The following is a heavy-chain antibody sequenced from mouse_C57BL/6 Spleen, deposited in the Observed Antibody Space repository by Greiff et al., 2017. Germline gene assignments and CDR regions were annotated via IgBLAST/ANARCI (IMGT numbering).Heavy chain of an antibody. CDR3: AMDSSGYVFDY. CDR1: GYTFTSYW. V-gene: IGHV1-74*01. Sequence: QVQLKQPGAELVKPGASVKVSCKASGYTFTSYWMHWVKQRPGQGLEWIGRIHPSDSDTNYNQKFKGKATLTVDKSSSTAYMQLSSLTSEDSAVYYCAMDSSGYVFDYWGQGTTLTVSS. D-gene: IGHD3-2*02. CDR2: IHPSDSDT. J-gene: IGHJ2*01.